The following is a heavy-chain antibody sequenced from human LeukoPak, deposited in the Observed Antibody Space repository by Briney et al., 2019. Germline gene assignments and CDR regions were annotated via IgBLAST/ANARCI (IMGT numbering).Heavy chain of an antibody. J-gene: IGHJ4*02. V-gene: IGHV3-7*01. CDR3: ARVFDY. CDR1: GFTFSSYW. Sequence: GGSLRLSCEASGFTFSSYWMSWVRQAPGKGLEWVANIKQDGSEKYYVDSVKGRFTISRDNAKNSLYLQMNSLRAKDTAVYYCARVFDYWGQGTLVTVPS. CDR2: IKQDGSEK.